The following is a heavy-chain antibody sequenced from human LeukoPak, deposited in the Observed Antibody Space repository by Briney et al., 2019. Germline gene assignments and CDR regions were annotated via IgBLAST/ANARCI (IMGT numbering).Heavy chain of an antibody. V-gene: IGHV3-48*02. CDR3: ARVPYIQYCSGGCCYSGYAGYYYYYGMDV. Sequence: GGSLRLSCAASGFTFSSYRMNWVRQAPGKGLEWVSYISSSSSTIYYADSVKGRFTISRDNAKNSLYLQMNSLGDEDTAVYYCARVPYIQYCSGGCCYSGYAGYYYYYGMDVWGQGTTVTVCS. J-gene: IGHJ6*02. CDR1: GFTFSSYR. D-gene: IGHD2-15*01. CDR2: ISSSSSTI.